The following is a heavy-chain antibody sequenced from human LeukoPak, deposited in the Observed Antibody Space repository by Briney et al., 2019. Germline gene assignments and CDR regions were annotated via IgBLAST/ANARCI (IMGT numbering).Heavy chain of an antibody. D-gene: IGHD6-13*01. CDR3: AREKDSSSFDY. CDR2: IYHSGST. J-gene: IGHJ4*02. Sequence: SETLSLTCTVSGGSISSYYWSWIRQPPGKGLEWIGYIYHSGSTNYNPSLKSRVTISVDTSKNQFSLKLSSVTAADTAVYYCAREKDSSSFDYWGQGTLVTVSS. V-gene: IGHV4-59*01. CDR1: GGSISSYY.